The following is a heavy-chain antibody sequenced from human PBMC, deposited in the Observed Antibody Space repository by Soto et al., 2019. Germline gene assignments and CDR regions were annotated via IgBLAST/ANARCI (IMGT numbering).Heavy chain of an antibody. CDR2: INNDGSTT. V-gene: IGHV3-74*01. CDR3: ASQGLYYYGLDV. Sequence: QAXESLRLSCAASGFPFSTYCMHWVRQAPGKGPVWVSRINNDGSTTRYADSVKGRFTISRDNAKNTLYLQMNSLRAEDTAVYYCASQGLYYYGLDVWGQGTTVTVSS. J-gene: IGHJ6*02. CDR1: GFPFSTYC.